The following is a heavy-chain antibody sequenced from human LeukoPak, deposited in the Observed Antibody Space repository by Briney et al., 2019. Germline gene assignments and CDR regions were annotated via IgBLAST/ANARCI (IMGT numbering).Heavy chain of an antibody. CDR1: GFTFSDYY. V-gene: IGHV3-11*06. D-gene: IGHD6-19*01. J-gene: IGHJ5*02. Sequence: GGSLRLSCEASGFTFSDYYMSWIRQAPGKGLEWVSYISSSSSYTNYADSVKGRFTISRDNAKNSLYLQMNSLRAEDTAVYYCARDSSGWYSNWFDPWGQGTLVTVSS. CDR2: ISSSSSYT. CDR3: ARDSSGWYSNWFDP.